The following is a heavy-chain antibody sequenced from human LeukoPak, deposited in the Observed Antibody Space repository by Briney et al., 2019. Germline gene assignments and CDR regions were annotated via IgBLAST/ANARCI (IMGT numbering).Heavy chain of an antibody. V-gene: IGHV3-7*01. CDR3: ARGVGQYSSSPFDY. CDR2: IKQDGSEK. J-gene: IGHJ4*02. Sequence: GGSLRLSCAASGFTFGNYWMSWVRQAPGKGLEWVANIKQDGSEKYYVDSVKGRFTISRDNAKSSLYLQMNSLRAEDTAVYYCARGVGQYSSSPFDYWGQGTLVTVSS. D-gene: IGHD6-13*01. CDR1: GFTFGNYW.